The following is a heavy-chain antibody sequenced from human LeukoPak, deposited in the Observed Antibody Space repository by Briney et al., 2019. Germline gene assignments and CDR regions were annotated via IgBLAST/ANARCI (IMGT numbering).Heavy chain of an antibody. Sequence: GRSLRLSCAASGFTFSSYAVHWVRQAPGKGLEWVAVISYDGSNKYYADSVKGRFTISRDNSKNTLYLQMNSLRAEDTAVYYCARGGYQGLRYFDPHEIFDYWGQGTLVTVSS. J-gene: IGHJ4*02. D-gene: IGHD3-9*01. V-gene: IGHV3-30*04. CDR2: ISYDGSNK. CDR1: GFTFSSYA. CDR3: ARGGYQGLRYFDPHEIFDY.